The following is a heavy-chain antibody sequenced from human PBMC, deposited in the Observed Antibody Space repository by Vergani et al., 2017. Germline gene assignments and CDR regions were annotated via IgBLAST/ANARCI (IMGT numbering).Heavy chain of an antibody. CDR3: ARWRSYSSSWYDAEGDY. CDR2: IYPGDSDT. D-gene: IGHD6-13*01. Sequence: EVQLVQSGAEVKKPGESLKISCKGSGYSFTSYWIGWVRQMPGKGLEWMGIIYPGDSDTRYSPSFQGQVIISADKSISTAYLQWSSLKASDTAMYYGARWRSYSSSWYDAEGDYWGQGTLVTVSS. J-gene: IGHJ4*02. CDR1: GYSFTSYW. V-gene: IGHV5-51*03.